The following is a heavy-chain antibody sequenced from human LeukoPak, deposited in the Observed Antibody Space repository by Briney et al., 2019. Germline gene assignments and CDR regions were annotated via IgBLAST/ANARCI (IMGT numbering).Heavy chain of an antibody. D-gene: IGHD2-2*01. CDR3: ARDWGSSTSCYACYYGMDV. Sequence: SVKVSCKASGGTFSSYAISWVRQAPGQGLEWMGGIIPIFGTANYAQKFQGRVTITADESTSTAYMELSSLRSEDTAVYYCARDWGSSTSCYACYYGMDVRGQGTTVTVSS. CDR2: IIPIFGTA. J-gene: IGHJ6*02. CDR1: GGTFSSYA. V-gene: IGHV1-69*13.